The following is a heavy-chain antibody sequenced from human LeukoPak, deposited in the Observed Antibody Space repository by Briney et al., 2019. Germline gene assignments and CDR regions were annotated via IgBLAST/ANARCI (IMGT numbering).Heavy chain of an antibody. V-gene: IGHV4-34*01. Sequence: PSETLSLTCAVYGGSFSDYSWSWIRQPPGKGLEWIGEINPSGGTNHNPSLMSRVSISVDTSKNQISLRVSSVTAGDTAVYYCARVGYRFSINDWSRIGLGAYPTKYYYYMDVWGKGTTVTVSS. CDR3: ARVGYRFSINDWSRIGLGAYPTKYYYYMDV. D-gene: IGHD5-18*01. J-gene: IGHJ6*03. CDR1: GGSFSDYS. CDR2: INPSGGT.